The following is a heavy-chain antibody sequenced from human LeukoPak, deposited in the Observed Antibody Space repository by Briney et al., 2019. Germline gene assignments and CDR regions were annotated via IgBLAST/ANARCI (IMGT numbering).Heavy chain of an antibody. CDR3: ARLGSYGDFDY. CDR2: INRSGST. D-gene: IGHD4-17*01. CDR1: GGSFSGYY. J-gene: IGHJ4*02. Sequence: SETLSLTCAVYGGSFSGYYWSWIRQPPGKGLEWIGEINRSGSTNYNPSLKSRVTISVDTSKNQFSLKLSSVTAADTAVYYCARLGSYGDFDYWGQGTLVTVSS. V-gene: IGHV4-34*01.